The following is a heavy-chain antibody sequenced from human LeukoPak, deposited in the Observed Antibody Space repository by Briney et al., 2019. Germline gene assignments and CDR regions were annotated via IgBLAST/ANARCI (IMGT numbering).Heavy chain of an antibody. CDR1: GGSISSYY. CDR2: IYYSGST. CDR3: ARRIAVAGTYAFDI. J-gene: IGHJ3*02. V-gene: IGHV4-59*08. Sequence: SETLSLTCTVSGGSISSYYWSWIRQPPGKGLEWIGYIYYSGSTNYNPSLKSRVTISVDTSKNQFSLKLGSVTAADTAVYYCARRIAVAGTYAFDIWGQGTMVIVSS. D-gene: IGHD6-19*01.